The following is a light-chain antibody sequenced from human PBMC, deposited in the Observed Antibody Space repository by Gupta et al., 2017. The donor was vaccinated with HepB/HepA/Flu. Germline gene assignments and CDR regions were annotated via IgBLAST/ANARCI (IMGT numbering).Light chain of an antibody. CDR2: DVS. V-gene: IGLV2-14*03. Sequence: QSALTQPASVSGSPGQSITTSCTGTSSDIVRYNYVSWFQQRPGKAPKLLIYDVSRRPSGVSSRFSGSKSGNTASLTISGLQAEDEADYYCNSYTTIDTWVFGTGTKVTVL. CDR3: NSYTTIDTWV. CDR1: SSDIVRYNY. J-gene: IGLJ1*01.